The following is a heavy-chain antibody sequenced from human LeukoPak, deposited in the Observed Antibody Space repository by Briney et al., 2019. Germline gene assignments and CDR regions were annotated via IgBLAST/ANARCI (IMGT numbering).Heavy chain of an antibody. Sequence: GGSLRPSCAASGFTVSSYATHWVRQAPGEGLEWVAVISYDGRNKYYADSVKGRFTISRDNSKNTLYLQMNSLRAEDTAVYYCARGRIAAAALDYWGQGTLVTVSS. CDR3: ARGRIAAAALDY. D-gene: IGHD6-13*01. CDR2: ISYDGRNK. V-gene: IGHV3-30*04. J-gene: IGHJ4*02. CDR1: GFTVSSYA.